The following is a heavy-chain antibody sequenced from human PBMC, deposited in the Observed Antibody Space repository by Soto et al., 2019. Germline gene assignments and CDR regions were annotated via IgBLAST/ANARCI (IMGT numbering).Heavy chain of an antibody. Sequence: PSETLSLTCTVSGGSISTYYWSWIRQPAGKGLEWIGYSTYTGVTYYSPSLQSRISISVDTSKNQFSLTLNSVTAADTAVYYCATDSGGPPLNRFDSWGHGTLVTVSS. CDR3: ATDSGGPPLNRFDS. CDR2: STYTGVT. D-gene: IGHD3-16*01. J-gene: IGHJ5*01. CDR1: GGSISTYY. V-gene: IGHV4-59*06.